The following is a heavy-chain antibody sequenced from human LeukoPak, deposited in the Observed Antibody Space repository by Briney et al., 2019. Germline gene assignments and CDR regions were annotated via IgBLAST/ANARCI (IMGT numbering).Heavy chain of an antibody. CDR1: GFTFSSYE. D-gene: IGHD5-12*01. V-gene: IGHV3-48*03. CDR3: AGGGGGGGYDANYFDY. Sequence: GGSLRLSCAPFGFTFSSYEMNWVRQAPGKGLEWVSYIGSSGSPIYYADSVKGRFTISRDNAKNSLYLQMNSLRAEDTAVYYWAGGGGGGGYDANYFDYWGQGALVTVSS. CDR2: IGSSGSPI. J-gene: IGHJ4*02.